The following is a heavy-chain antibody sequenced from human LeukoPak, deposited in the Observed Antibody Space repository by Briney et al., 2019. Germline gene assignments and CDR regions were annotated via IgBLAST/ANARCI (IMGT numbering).Heavy chain of an antibody. CDR3: ARYIVGTVGNAFDI. CDR2: IRYDGSNK. Sequence: GGSLRLSCAASGFTFSSYGMHWVRQAPGKGLEWVAFIRYDGSNKYYADSVKGRFTISRDNSKNTLYLQMNSLRAEDTAVYYCARYIVGTVGNAFDIWGQGTMVTVSS. CDR1: GFTFSSYG. D-gene: IGHD1-26*01. V-gene: IGHV3-30*02. J-gene: IGHJ3*02.